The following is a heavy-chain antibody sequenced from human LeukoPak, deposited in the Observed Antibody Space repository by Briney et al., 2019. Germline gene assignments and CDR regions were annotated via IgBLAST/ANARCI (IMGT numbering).Heavy chain of an antibody. Sequence: GGSLRLPCAASGFTVSSYEMNWVRQAPGKGLEWVSYISSSGNTMYYADSVKGRFSISRDNAKNPLYLQMNSLRVEDTAVYYCARRYCSSTSCTLDHWGQGTLVTVPS. CDR2: ISSSGNTM. D-gene: IGHD2-2*01. V-gene: IGHV3-48*03. J-gene: IGHJ4*02. CDR1: GFTVSSYE. CDR3: ARRYCSSTSCTLDH.